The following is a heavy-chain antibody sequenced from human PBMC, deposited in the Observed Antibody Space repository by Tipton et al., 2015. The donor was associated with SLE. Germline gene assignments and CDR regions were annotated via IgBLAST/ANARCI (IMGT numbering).Heavy chain of an antibody. CDR3: ASEGYCSGGSCLLDH. CDR1: GFTFSIYA. J-gene: IGHJ4*02. D-gene: IGHD2-15*01. Sequence: SLRLSCAASGFTFSIYAMHWVRQAPGKGLEWVAVISYDGSNQYYADSVKGRFTISRDNSNNTLYLQMNSLRAEETALYYCASEGYCSGGSCLLDHWGQGTLVTVSS. CDR2: ISYDGSNQ. V-gene: IGHV3-30*04.